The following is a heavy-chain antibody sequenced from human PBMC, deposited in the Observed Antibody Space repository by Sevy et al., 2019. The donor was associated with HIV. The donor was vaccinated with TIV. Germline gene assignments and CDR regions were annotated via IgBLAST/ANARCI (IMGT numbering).Heavy chain of an antibody. V-gene: IGHV3-9*01. Sequence: GGSLRLSCTASGFKFDDYAMHWVRQAPGKGLEWVSGLSWNGETIGYADSVKGRFIISRDNARKSLYQQMDSLRAEDTAFYYCAKGDISSWFPFFDCWGQGTLVTVSS. CDR2: LSWNGETI. D-gene: IGHD2-2*01. CDR1: GFKFDDYA. CDR3: AKGDISSWFPFFDC. J-gene: IGHJ4*02.